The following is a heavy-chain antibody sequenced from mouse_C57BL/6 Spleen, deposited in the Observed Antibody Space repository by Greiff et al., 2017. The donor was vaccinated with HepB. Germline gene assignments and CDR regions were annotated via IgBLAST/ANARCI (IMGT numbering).Heavy chain of an antibody. CDR1: GYTFTNYW. Sequence: VKLQESGAELVRPGTSVKMSCKASGYTFTNYWIGWAKQRPGHGLEWIGDIYPGGGYTNYNEKFKGKATLTADKSSSTAYMQFSSLTSEDSAIYYCARRGTVVAFDYWGQGTTLTVSS. CDR3: ARRGTVVAFDY. V-gene: IGHV1-63*01. D-gene: IGHD1-1*01. CDR2: IYPGGGYT. J-gene: IGHJ2*01.